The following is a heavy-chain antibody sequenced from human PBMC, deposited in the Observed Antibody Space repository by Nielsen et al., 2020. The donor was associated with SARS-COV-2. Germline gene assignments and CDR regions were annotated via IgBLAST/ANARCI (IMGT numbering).Heavy chain of an antibody. J-gene: IGHJ4*02. CDR1: GYTFTSYY. CDR3: AREHFVGGLGIVVVISTILDY. V-gene: IGHV1-46*01. D-gene: IGHD3-22*01. Sequence: ASVTVSCKASGYTFTSYYMHWVRQAPGHGLEWMGIINPSGGSTSYAQKFQRRVTMTRDTSTSTVYMELSSLRSEDTAVYYCAREHFVGGLGIVVVISTILDYWGQGTLVTVSS. CDR2: INPSGGST.